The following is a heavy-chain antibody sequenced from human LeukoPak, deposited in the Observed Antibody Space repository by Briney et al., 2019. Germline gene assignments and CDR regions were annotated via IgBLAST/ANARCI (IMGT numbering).Heavy chain of an antibody. Sequence: GRSLRLSCAASGFSFSTYGMHWVRQAPGKGLEWVAVIWYDGNNKAYADSVKGRFIISRDNSNNMLYLQMNSLGADETAIYYCAKGRSHSTGWYFDYWGQGTLVTVSS. D-gene: IGHD6-19*01. CDR1: GFSFSTYG. CDR2: IWYDGNNK. CDR3: AKGRSHSTGWYFDY. J-gene: IGHJ4*02. V-gene: IGHV3-33*06.